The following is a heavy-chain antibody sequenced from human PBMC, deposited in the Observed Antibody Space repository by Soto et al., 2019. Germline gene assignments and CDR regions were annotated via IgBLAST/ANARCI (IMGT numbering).Heavy chain of an antibody. J-gene: IGHJ6*02. CDR2: IKSKTDGGTT. CDR3: TTEGIVVVPAAILFYYYYGMDV. Sequence: GSLRLSCAASGFTFSNAWMSWVRQAPGKGLEWVGRIKSKTDGGTTDYAAPVKGRFTISRDDSKNTLYLQMNSLKTEDTAVYYCTTEGIVVVPAAILFYYYYGMDVWGQGTTVTVSS. CDR1: GFTFSNAW. D-gene: IGHD2-2*02. V-gene: IGHV3-15*01.